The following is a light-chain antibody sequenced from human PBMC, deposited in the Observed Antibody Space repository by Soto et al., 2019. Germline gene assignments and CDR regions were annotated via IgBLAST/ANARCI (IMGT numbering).Light chain of an antibody. CDR3: QQSGT. CDR1: QGISYH. J-gene: IGKJ1*01. V-gene: IGKV1-13*02. CDR2: DAS. Sequence: QMTQSPSSLSASVGDRVTITCRASQGISYHVAWYQQKPGKAPKLLIYDASSLESGVPSRFSGSGSGTEFTLTISSLQPDDFATYYCQQSGTFGQGTKVDIK.